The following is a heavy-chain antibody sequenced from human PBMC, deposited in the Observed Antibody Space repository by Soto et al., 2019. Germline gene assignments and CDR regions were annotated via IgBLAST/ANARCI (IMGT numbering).Heavy chain of an antibody. CDR3: ARDGVDSGYADIPPDY. CDR2: IIPILGIA. Sequence: ASVKVSCKASGGTFSSYTISWVRQAPGQGLEWMGRIIPILGIANYAQKFQGRVTITADKSTSTAYMELSSLRSEDTAVYYCARDGVDSGYADIPPDYWGQGTLVTVSS. V-gene: IGHV1-69*04. J-gene: IGHJ4*02. CDR1: GGTFSSYT. D-gene: IGHD5-12*01.